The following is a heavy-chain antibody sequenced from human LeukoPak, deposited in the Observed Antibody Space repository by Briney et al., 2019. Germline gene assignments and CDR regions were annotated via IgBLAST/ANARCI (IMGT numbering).Heavy chain of an antibody. CDR2: ISGSGGST. V-gene: IGHV3-23*01. CDR3: AKEHSDYYDSSGPFDY. CDR1: GFTFSSYA. D-gene: IGHD3-22*01. Sequence: GGSLRLSCAASGFTFSSYAMSWVRQAPGKGLEWVSAISGSGGSTYYADSVKGRFTISRDNSKNTLYLQMNSLRAEDTAVYYCAKEHSDYYDSSGPFDYWGQGTLVTVSS. J-gene: IGHJ4*02.